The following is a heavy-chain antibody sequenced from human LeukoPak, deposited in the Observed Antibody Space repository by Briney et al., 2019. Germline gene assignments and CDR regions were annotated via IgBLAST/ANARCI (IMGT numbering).Heavy chain of an antibody. J-gene: IGHJ6*02. V-gene: IGHV3-43D*03. CDR3: AKDHYRTSYYYGMDV. D-gene: IGHD4-11*01. CDR1: GFTFDDYA. CDR2: ISSDGAYT. Sequence: GGSLRLSCAASGFTFDDYAMHWVRQAPGKGLEWVSLISSDGAYTYYSDSVKGRFTISRDNSRNSLYLQMNSLRAEDTALYYCAKDHYRTSYYYGMDVWGQGTTVTVSS.